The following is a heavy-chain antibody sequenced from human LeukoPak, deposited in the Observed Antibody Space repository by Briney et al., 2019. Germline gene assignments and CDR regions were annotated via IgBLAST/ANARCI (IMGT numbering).Heavy chain of an antibody. V-gene: IGHV4-39*01. CDR2: IYYSGST. CDR1: GGSISSSNYY. J-gene: IGHJ4*02. Sequence: SETLSLTCTVSGGSISSSNYYWGWIRQPPGKGLEWIGSIYYSGSTYYNPFLKSRVTISVDTSKNQFSLKLSSVTAADTAVYYCARRRIVATIDYWGQGTLVTVSS. CDR3: ARRRIVATIDY. D-gene: IGHD5-12*01.